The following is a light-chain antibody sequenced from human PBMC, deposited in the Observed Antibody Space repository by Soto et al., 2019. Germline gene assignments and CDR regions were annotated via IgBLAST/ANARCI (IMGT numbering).Light chain of an antibody. V-gene: IGLV2-14*01. CDR2: EVT. J-gene: IGLJ3*02. CDR3: SSYTIINTWV. CDR1: SNDVGVYNY. Sequence: QYALTQPASVSGSPGQSITISCTGTSNDVGVYNYVSWYQQHPGKAPKLMIYEVTNRPSGVSNRFSGSKSGNTASLTISGLQPEDEADYYCSSYTIINTWVFGGGTQLTVL.